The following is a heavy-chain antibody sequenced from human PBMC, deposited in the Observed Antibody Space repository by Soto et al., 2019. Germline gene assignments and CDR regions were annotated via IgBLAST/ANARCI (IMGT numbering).Heavy chain of an antibody. CDR1: NGSISQYY. CDR3: ARAFYSSDNDGYPVFDY. V-gene: IGHV4-59*01. J-gene: IGHJ4*02. D-gene: IGHD5-18*01. CDR2: LYYTGAA. Sequence: QVQLQESGPRLVKPSETLSLTCTVSNGSISQYYWNWIRQSPGKGLEWIGYLYYTGAATYNPSLKCRVTMYLDKSKTQFSLKLSSVTAADTAIYFCARAFYSSDNDGYPVFDYWGPGTLVPVSS.